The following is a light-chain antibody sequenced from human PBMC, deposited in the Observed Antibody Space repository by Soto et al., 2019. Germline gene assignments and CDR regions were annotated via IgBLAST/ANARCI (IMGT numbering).Light chain of an antibody. CDR2: GAS. CDR1: QSVSSN. CDR3: QQYTNWPPFT. Sequence: EIVMTQSPATLSVSPGERATLSCRASQSVSSNLAWYQQKPGQAPRLLIYGASTRATGIPARFSGSGSGTEFTLPISSLQYEDFAVYYCQQYTNWPPFTFGHGTKLDIK. V-gene: IGKV3-15*01. J-gene: IGKJ3*01.